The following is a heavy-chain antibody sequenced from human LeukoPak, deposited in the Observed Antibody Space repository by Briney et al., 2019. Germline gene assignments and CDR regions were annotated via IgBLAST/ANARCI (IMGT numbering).Heavy chain of an antibody. V-gene: IGHV3-66*01. CDR2: IYSGGST. CDR3: ARGVGYGGNSSGDY. Sequence: SGGSLRLSCAASGITVSSNYMSWVRQAPGKGLEWVSVIYSGGSTYYADSVKGRFTISRDNSKNTLYLQMNSLRAEDTAVYYCARGVGYGGNSSGDYWGQGTPVTVSS. CDR1: GITVSSNY. J-gene: IGHJ4*02. D-gene: IGHD4-23*01.